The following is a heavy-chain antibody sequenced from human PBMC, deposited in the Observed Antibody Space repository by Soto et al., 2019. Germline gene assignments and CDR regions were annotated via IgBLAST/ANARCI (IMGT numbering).Heavy chain of an antibody. CDR2: IDTSGST. J-gene: IGHJ4*02. Sequence: SETLSLTCTVSVGSISNYYCNWIRQPAGKGLEWIGRIDTSGSTNYNPSLKSRVTMSVDTSKQEFSLKLSSVTAADTALYYCARGGQDFWSGPFDYWGRGALVTVSS. V-gene: IGHV4-4*07. D-gene: IGHD3-3*01. CDR3: ARGGQDFWSGPFDY. CDR1: VGSISNYY.